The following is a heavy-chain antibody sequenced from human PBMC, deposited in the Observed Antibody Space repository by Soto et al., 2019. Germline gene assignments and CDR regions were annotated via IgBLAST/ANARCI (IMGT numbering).Heavy chain of an antibody. V-gene: IGHV1-18*01. CDR2: ISAYNGNT. D-gene: IGHD6-13*01. CDR3: ARVVWDSSSWYYFSGGRGGRFDP. Sequence: QVQLVQSGAEVKKPGASVKVSCKASGYTFTSYGISWVRQAPGQGLEWMGWISAYNGNTNYAQKLQGRVTMTTDTATSPDYMELRSRRADDTAVYYGARVVWDSSSWYYFSGGRGGRFDPWGQGTLVTVSS. J-gene: IGHJ5*02. CDR1: GYTFTSYG.